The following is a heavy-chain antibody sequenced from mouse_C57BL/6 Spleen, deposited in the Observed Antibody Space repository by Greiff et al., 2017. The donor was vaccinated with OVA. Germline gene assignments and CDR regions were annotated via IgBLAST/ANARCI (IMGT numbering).Heavy chain of an antibody. CDR3: ASSLYDPYFDV. V-gene: IGHV3-6*01. CDR2: ISYDGSN. Sequence: EVKLVESGPGLVKPSQSLSLTCSVTGYSITSGYYWNWIRQFPGNKLEWMGYISYDGSNNYNPSLKNRISITRDTSKNQFFLKLNSVTTEDTATYYCASSLYDPYFDVWGTGTTVTVSS. J-gene: IGHJ1*03. D-gene: IGHD2-12*01. CDR1: GYSITSGYY.